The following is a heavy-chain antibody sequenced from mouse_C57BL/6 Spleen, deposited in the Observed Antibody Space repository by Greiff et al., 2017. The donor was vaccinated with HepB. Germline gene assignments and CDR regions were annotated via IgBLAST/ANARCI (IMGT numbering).Heavy chain of an antibody. V-gene: IGHV1-72*01. CDR1: GYTFTSYW. CDR2: IDPNSGGT. CDR3: ASEERGFYGSRDWYFDV. D-gene: IGHD1-1*01. Sequence: VQLQQPGAELVKPGASVKLSCKASGYTFTSYWMHWVKQRPGRGLEWIGRIDPNSGGTKYNEKFKSKATLTVDKPSSTAYMQLSSLTSEDSAVYYCASEERGFYGSRDWYFDVWGTGTTVTVSS. J-gene: IGHJ1*03.